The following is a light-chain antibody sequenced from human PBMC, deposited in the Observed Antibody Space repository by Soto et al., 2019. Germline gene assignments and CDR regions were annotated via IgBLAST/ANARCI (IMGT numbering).Light chain of an antibody. J-gene: IGKJ1*01. Sequence: EIVLTQSPGTLSLSPGEGATLSCRASQSISRLYLSWYQQKPGQPPRLLIYDGSTRATGIPDRFSGSGSGTDFTLTISKLEPGDFAVYYCQQYDTLDTWTFGHGTKVEIK. CDR1: QSISRLY. CDR2: DGS. V-gene: IGKV3-20*01. CDR3: QQYDTLDTWT.